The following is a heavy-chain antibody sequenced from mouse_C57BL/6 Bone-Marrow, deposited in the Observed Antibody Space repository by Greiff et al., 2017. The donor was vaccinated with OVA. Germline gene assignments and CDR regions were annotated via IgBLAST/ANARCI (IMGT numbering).Heavy chain of an antibody. J-gene: IGHJ1*03. D-gene: IGHD2-3*01. CDR3: TRGVDGYYYWYFDV. CDR2: IYPGNSDT. V-gene: IGHV1-5*01. CDR1: GYTFTSYW. Sequence: VQLQQSGTVLARPGASVKMSCKTSGYTFTSYWMHWVKQRPGQGLEWIGAIYPGNSDTSYNQKFKGKAKLTAVTSASTAYMELSSLTNEDSAVYYCTRGVDGYYYWYFDVWGTGTTVTVSS.